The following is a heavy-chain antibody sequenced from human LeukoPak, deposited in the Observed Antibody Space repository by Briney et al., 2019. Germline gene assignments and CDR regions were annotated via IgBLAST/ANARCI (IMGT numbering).Heavy chain of an antibody. Sequence: SETLSLICTVSGGSISSHYWSWIRQPPGKGLEWIGYIYYSGGTNYNPSLNSRVTMSVDTSKNQFSLQLSSVTATDTAVYFCARHSSSWYPDYWGQGTLVTVSS. D-gene: IGHD6-13*01. CDR1: GGSISSHY. J-gene: IGHJ4*02. CDR2: IYYSGGT. CDR3: ARHSSSWYPDY. V-gene: IGHV4-59*08.